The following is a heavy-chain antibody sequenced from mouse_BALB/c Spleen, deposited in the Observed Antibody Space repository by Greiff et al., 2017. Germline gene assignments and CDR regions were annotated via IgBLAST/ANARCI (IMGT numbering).Heavy chain of an antibody. D-gene: IGHD2-3*01. J-gene: IGHJ3*01. CDR1: GYSITSDYA. Sequence: EVKLVESGPGLVKPSQSLSLTCTVTGYSITSDYAWNWIRQFPGNKLEWMGYISYSGSTSYNPSLKSRISITRDTSKNQFFLQLNSVTTEDTATYYCARSGWLLPSWFAYWGQGTLVTVSA. CDR2: ISYSGST. CDR3: ARSGWLLPSWFAY. V-gene: IGHV3-2*02.